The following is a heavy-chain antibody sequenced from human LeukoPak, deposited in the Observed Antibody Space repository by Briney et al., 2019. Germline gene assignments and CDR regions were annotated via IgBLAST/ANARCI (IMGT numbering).Heavy chain of an antibody. CDR3: AHSYYFGSRSYYNVWFAP. Sequence: SGPTLVNPTQTLTLTCTFSGFSLSTVGGGVGWIRQPPGKALQWLALIYWDDEKYYSPSLKRRLSISRDTSRNQVVLTMTNMDPLDTATYFCAHSYYFGSRSYYNVWFAPWGLGTLVTVSS. V-gene: IGHV2-5*02. D-gene: IGHD3-10*01. J-gene: IGHJ5*02. CDR1: GFSLSTVGGG. CDR2: IYWDDEK.